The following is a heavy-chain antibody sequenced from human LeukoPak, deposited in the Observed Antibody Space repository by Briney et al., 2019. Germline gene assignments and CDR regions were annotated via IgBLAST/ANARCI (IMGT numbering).Heavy chain of an antibody. J-gene: IGHJ6*03. Sequence: GGSLRLSCAASGFTFSSYAMSWVRQAPGKGLEWVANIKEDGSEKYYVDSVEGRFTISRDNAKNSLYLQMNSLRADDTAVYYCARGPPFYMDVWGRGTTVTVSS. CDR1: GFTFSSYA. CDR2: IKEDGSEK. CDR3: ARGPPFYMDV. V-gene: IGHV3-7*01.